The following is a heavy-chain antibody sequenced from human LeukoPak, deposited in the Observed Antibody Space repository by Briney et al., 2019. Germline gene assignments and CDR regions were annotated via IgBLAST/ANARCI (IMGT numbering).Heavy chain of an antibody. D-gene: IGHD3-16*01. CDR2: INPNSGGT. J-gene: IGHJ3*02. CDR1: GYTFTGYY. V-gene: IGHV1-2*06. CDR3: ARGELGTDAFDI. Sequence: ASVKVSCKASGYTFTGYYMHWVRQAPGQGLEWMGRINPNSGGTNYAQKFQGRVTMTRDTSISTAYMELSRLRSDDTAVYYCARGELGTDAFDIWGQGTMVTVSS.